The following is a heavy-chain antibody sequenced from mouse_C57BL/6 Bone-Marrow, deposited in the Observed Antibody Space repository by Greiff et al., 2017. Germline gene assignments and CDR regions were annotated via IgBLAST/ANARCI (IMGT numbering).Heavy chain of an antibody. J-gene: IGHJ4*01. CDR1: GYTFTSYG. D-gene: IGHD2-3*01. Sequence: VQLQQSGAELARPGASVKLSCKASGYTFTSYGISWVKQRTGQGLEWIGEIYPRSGNTSSNEKFKGKATLTADKSSSTAYMELRSLTSDDSAVYFCARDLYDGYYDAMDYWGQGTSVTVSS. CDR2: IYPRSGNT. CDR3: ARDLYDGYYDAMDY. V-gene: IGHV1-81*01.